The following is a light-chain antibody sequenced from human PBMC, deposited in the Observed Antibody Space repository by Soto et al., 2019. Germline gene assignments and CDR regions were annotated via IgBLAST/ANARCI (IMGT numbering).Light chain of an antibody. Sequence: QSVLTQPPSVSGAPGQRVTISCTGSSANTGAGYDVHWYQQLPGTAPKLLIYGNTNRPSGVPDRFSGSKSGTSASLDITGLQAEDEAEYDCQSYDSSLSGDVVFGGGTKLTVL. J-gene: IGLJ2*01. CDR2: GNT. CDR3: QSYDSSLSGDVV. CDR1: SANTGAGYD. V-gene: IGLV1-40*01.